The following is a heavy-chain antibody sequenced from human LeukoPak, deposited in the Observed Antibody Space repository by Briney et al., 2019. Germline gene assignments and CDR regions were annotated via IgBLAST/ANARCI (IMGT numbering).Heavy chain of an antibody. J-gene: IGHJ4*02. Sequence: GGSLRLSCAASGFTFSSYAMHWVRQAPGKGLEWVAVISYDGSNKYYADSVKGRFTISRDNSKNTLYLQMNSLRAEDTAVYYCARDYGSSGYWGQGTLVTVSS. CDR3: ARDYGSSGY. CDR1: GFTFSSYA. D-gene: IGHD3-22*01. V-gene: IGHV3-30-3*01. CDR2: ISYDGSNK.